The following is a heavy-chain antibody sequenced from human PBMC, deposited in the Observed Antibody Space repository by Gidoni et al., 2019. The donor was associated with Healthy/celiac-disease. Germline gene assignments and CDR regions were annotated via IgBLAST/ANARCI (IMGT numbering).Heavy chain of an antibody. CDR1: GFTFSSFA. CDR3: AKSPRSYQWPSETFDYFDY. J-gene: IGHJ4*02. CDR2: ISRSGGST. D-gene: IGHD6-19*01. V-gene: IGHV3-23*01. Sequence: EVQLLESGGGLVQPGVSLRLSCAASGFTFSSFALSWVRQAAGKGLEWVSAISRSGGSTYDADSVKSRLTISRNNSKNTLYLQMNSLRAEDTAVYYCAKSPRSYQWPSETFDYFDYWGQGTLVTVSS.